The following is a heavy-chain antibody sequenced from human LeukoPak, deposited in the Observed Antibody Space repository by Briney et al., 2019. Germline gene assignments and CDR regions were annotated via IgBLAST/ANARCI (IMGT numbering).Heavy chain of an antibody. CDR1: GGSISSGDYY. J-gene: IGHJ4*02. CDR3: ARGYNGGSYSIDY. D-gene: IGHD1-26*01. Sequence: SQTLSLTCTVSGGSISSGDYYWSWIRQPPGKGLEWIGYIYYSGSTYYNPSLKSRVTISVDTSKNQFSLKLSSVTAADTAVYYCARGYNGGSYSIDYWGQGTLVTVSS. V-gene: IGHV4-30-4*01. CDR2: IYYSGST.